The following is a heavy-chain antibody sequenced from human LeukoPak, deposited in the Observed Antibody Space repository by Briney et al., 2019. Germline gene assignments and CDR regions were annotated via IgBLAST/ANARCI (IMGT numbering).Heavy chain of an antibody. Sequence: ASVKVSCKASGYTFTSYGISWVRQAPGQGLEWMGWISAYNGNTNYAQKLQGRVTMTTDTSTSTAYMELRSLRSDDTAVYYCARDMVRGVMGPLNWFDPWGQGTLVTASS. V-gene: IGHV1-18*01. CDR2: ISAYNGNT. CDR1: GYTFTSYG. D-gene: IGHD3-10*01. CDR3: ARDMVRGVMGPLNWFDP. J-gene: IGHJ5*02.